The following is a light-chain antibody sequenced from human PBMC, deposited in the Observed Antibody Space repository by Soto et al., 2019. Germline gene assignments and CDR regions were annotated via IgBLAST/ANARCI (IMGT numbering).Light chain of an antibody. J-gene: IGKJ4*01. Sequence: EIVMTQSPATLSVSPVEGATLSCRASQGIGDTLAWYQQKPGLAPRLLIYDASSRATGIPDRFSGSGSGTDFTLTISRLEPEDFAVYYCQQYSSSLALTFGGGTKVDI. V-gene: IGKV3D-20*01. CDR1: QGIGDT. CDR2: DAS. CDR3: QQYSSSLALT.